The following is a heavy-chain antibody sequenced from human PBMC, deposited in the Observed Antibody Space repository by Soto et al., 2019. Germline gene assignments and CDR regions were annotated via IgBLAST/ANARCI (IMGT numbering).Heavy chain of an antibody. CDR2: IIPIFGTA. J-gene: IGHJ4*02. CDR1: GGTVSIYA. D-gene: IGHD3-9*01. CDR3: ARDRGSILTGYYPTYYFDY. Sequence: ASVKVSCKASGGTVSIYAISWVRQAPGQGLEWMGGIIPIFGTASYAQKFQGRVTITADESTSTAYMELSSLRSEDTAVYYCARDRGSILTGYYPTYYFDYWGQGTLVTVSS. V-gene: IGHV1-69*13.